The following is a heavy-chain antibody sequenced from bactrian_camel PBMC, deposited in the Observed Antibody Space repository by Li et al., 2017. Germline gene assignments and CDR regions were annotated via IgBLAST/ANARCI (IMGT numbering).Heavy chain of an antibody. CDR3: ATRAVQEGAGYYY. CDR1: KWRYGTYY. CDR2: ITSRPGRT. Sequence: VQLVESGGGSLQAGGSLKLSCVASKWRYGTYYMTWVRQAPGKGLEWVSTITSRPGRTDYATSVKGRFTISVDVDKNTMFLQLDTLKPEDRAMYYCATRAVQEGAGYYYWGQGTQVTVS. V-gene: IGHV3S40*01. J-gene: IGHJ4*01. D-gene: IGHD3*01.